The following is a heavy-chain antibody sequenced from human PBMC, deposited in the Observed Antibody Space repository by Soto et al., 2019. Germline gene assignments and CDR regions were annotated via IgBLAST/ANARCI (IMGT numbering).Heavy chain of an antibody. CDR3: ARVEGAGLDS. J-gene: IGHJ4*02. Sequence: RQAPGKGMEWISYISWNSDTRXXAXSVEGRFTVSRDNAKKAMYLQMNNLRDEDTAVYYCARVEGAGLDSWAQGTRVTVSS. V-gene: IGHV3-48*02. CDR2: ISWNSDTR. D-gene: IGHD1-1*01.